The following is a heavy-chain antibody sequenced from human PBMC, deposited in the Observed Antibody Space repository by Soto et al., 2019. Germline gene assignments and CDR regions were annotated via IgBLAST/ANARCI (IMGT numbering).Heavy chain of an antibody. D-gene: IGHD1-20*01. CDR3: VKAVYLLDFDY. V-gene: IGHV3-23*01. Sequence: GGSLRLSCAASGFTFSSYAMTWVRQAPGKGLEWVSTISGTGGNTYYADSVKGRFTISRDNSKNTVYLQMSSLRAEDTAVYYCVKAVYLLDFDYWGQGTLVTVSS. J-gene: IGHJ4*02. CDR2: ISGTGGNT. CDR1: GFTFSSYA.